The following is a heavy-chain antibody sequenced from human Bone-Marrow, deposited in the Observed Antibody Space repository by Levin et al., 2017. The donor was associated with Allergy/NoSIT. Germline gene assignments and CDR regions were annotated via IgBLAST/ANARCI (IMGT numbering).Heavy chain of an antibody. CDR2: ISGSSDSM. CDR3: ARDLSSLISR. J-gene: IGHJ4*02. Sequence: SCAASGFTFSSYSMNWVRQAPGKGLEWVSYISGSSDSMYYADSVKGRFTISRDNAKNTLYLQMNSLRDEDMAVYYCARDLSSLISRWGQGTLVTVSS. D-gene: IGHD1-26*01. V-gene: IGHV3-48*02. CDR1: GFTFSSYS.